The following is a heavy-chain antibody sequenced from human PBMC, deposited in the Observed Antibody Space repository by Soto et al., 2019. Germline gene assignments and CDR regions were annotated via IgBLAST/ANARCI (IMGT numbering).Heavy chain of an antibody. CDR2: ISWNSGSV. V-gene: IGHV3-9*01. J-gene: IGHJ4*02. D-gene: IGHD3-10*01. CDR1: GFTLENHA. CDR3: AKGVYYYGSGSQSPFDN. Sequence: GGSLRLSCAASGFTLENHAMHWVRQAPGKGLEWVAGISWNSGSVGYADSVKGRFTISRDNAKNSLYLQMNSLRAEDTSLYYCAKGVYYYGSGSQSPFDNWGQGTLVTVSS.